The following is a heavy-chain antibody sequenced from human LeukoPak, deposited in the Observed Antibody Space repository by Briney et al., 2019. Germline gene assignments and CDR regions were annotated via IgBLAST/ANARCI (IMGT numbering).Heavy chain of an antibody. V-gene: IGHV3-21*01. CDR1: GFTFSSYS. CDR3: ARDGRTPRYYYYGMDV. CDR2: ISSSSSYI. Sequence: GGSQRLSCAVSGFTFSSYSMNWVRQAPGKGLEWVSSISSSSSYIYYADSVKGRFTISRDNAKNSLYLQMNSLRAEDTAVYYCARDGRTPRYYYYGMDVWGQGTTVTVSS. D-gene: IGHD1-14*01. J-gene: IGHJ6*02.